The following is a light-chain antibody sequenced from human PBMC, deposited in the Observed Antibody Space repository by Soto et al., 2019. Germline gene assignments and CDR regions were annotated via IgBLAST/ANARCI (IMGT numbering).Light chain of an antibody. J-gene: IGKJ5*01. V-gene: IGKV3-11*01. CDR2: DAS. CDR3: QQRNSWPIT. Sequence: EIVMTQSPATLSVSPVERATLSCRASQSVGSNLAWYQQKPGQAPRLLIYDASNRATGIPARFTGSGSGTDFTLTISRLEPEDFAVYYCQQRNSWPITFGQGTRLEIK. CDR1: QSVGSN.